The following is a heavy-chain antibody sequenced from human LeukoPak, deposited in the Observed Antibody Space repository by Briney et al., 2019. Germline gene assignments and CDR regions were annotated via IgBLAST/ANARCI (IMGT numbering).Heavy chain of an antibody. V-gene: IGHV1-24*01. CDR3: ATDPRRQSSGWYGKFDY. CDR1: VYTLTELS. J-gene: IGHJ4*02. Sequence: GASVKVSRKVSVYTLTELSMHWVRQPPGKGLEWEGGFDPEDGETIYAQKFQGRVTMTEDTSTDTAYMELSSLRSEDTAVYYCATDPRRQSSGWYGKFDYWGQGTLVTVSS. D-gene: IGHD6-19*01. CDR2: FDPEDGET.